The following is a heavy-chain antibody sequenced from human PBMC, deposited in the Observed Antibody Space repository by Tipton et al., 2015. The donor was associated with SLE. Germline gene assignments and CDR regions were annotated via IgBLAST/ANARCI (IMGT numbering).Heavy chain of an antibody. V-gene: IGHV3-33*08. Sequence: SLRLSCAASGFTFDDYAMHWVRQAPGKGLEWVAVIWYDGSNKYYADSVKGRFTISRDNSKNTLYLQMNSLRAEDTAVYYCARDLWFGELGYAFDIWGQGTMVTVSS. CDR3: ARDLWFGELGYAFDI. J-gene: IGHJ3*02. CDR1: GFTFDDYA. D-gene: IGHD3-10*01. CDR2: IWYDGSNK.